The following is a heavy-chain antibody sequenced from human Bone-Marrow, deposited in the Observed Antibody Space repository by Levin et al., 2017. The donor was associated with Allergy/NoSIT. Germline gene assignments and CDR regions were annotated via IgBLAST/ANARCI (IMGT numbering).Heavy chain of an antibody. Sequence: GESLKISCAASGFTFSSYGMHWVRQAPGKGLEWVAVIWYDGSNKYYADSVKGRFTISRDNSKNTLYLQMNSLRAEDTAVYYCARDSLEWPPNYYDSSGYYYCGWYFDLWGRGTLVTVSS. V-gene: IGHV3-33*01. D-gene: IGHD3-22*01. CDR3: ARDSLEWPPNYYDSSGYYYCGWYFDL. CDR2: IWYDGSNK. J-gene: IGHJ2*01. CDR1: GFTFSSYG.